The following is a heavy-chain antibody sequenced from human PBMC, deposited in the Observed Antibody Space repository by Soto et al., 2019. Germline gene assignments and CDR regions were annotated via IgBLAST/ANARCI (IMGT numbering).Heavy chain of an antibody. Sequence: GGSLRLSCAASGFTFYSYAMDWVRQAPGKGLEWVSSISARSDNTYYADSVKGRFTISRDHSKSTLYLQVNSLRAEDTAIYYCAKRGDSYYYGMNVWGQGTTVTVSS. J-gene: IGHJ6*02. CDR3: AKRGDSYYYGMNV. D-gene: IGHD3-16*01. V-gene: IGHV3-23*01. CDR2: ISARSDNT. CDR1: GFTFYSYA.